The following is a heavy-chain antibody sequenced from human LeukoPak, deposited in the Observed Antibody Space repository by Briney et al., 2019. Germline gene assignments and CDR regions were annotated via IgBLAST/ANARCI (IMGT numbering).Heavy chain of an antibody. CDR3: ARAFRGIFGVFEAFDI. V-gene: IGHV4-34*01. CDR2: IYHSGRT. CDR1: GGSFSGFY. D-gene: IGHD3-3*01. Sequence: SETLSLTCAVYGGSFSGFYWSWIRQPPGKGLEWIGIIYHSGRTDYNPSLKSRVTISEDTSKNQFSLKLSSVTAADTAVYYCARAFRGIFGVFEAFDIWGQGTMVTVSS. J-gene: IGHJ3*02.